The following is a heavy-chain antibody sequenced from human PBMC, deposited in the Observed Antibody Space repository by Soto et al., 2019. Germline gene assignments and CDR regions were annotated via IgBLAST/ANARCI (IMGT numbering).Heavy chain of an antibody. CDR2: FFSDAER. J-gene: IGHJ6*02. V-gene: IGHV2-26*01. Sequence: SGPTLVNPTETLTLTCSVSGFSLTNGRMGVSWIRQPPGKALEWLAHFFSDAERSYSTSMQSRLNMYKDSSGSQVVLTMTNMVPADTATYYCARMDGDYNYYGLDVWGHGIAVTVSS. CDR3: ARMDGDYNYYGLDV. CDR1: GFSLTNGRMG. D-gene: IGHD4-17*01.